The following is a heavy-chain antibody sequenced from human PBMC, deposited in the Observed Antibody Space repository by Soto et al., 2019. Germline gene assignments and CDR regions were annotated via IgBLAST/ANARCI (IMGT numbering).Heavy chain of an antibody. CDR1: GYTFTSYG. CDR3: AKALAEGYSRPLDFDY. CDR2: ISAYNGNT. J-gene: IGHJ4*02. D-gene: IGHD4-4*01. Sequence: ASVKVSCKASGYTFTSYGISWVRQAPGQGLEWMGWISAYNGNTNYAQKLQGRVTMTTDTSTSTAYMELRSLRSDDTAVYYCAKALAEGYSRPLDFDYWGQGTLVTVSS. V-gene: IGHV1-18*01.